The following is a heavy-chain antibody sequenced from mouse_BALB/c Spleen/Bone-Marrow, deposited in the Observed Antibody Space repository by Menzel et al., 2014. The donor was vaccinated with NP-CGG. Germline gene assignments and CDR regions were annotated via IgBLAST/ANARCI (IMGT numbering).Heavy chain of an antibody. D-gene: IGHD2-3*01. J-gene: IGHJ3*01. CDR1: GFNIKDYY. Sequence: EVKLLESGAELVRPGALVKLSCKASGFNIKDYYMHWVKPRPEQGLEWIGWIDPENGNSIYDPNFQGKASITAETSSNRAYLQLSSLTSEDPAVYCGASIYDGYYVAWFAYLGQGTLVTVSP. V-gene: IGHV14-1*02. CDR3: ASIYDGYYVAWFAY. CDR2: IDPENGNS.